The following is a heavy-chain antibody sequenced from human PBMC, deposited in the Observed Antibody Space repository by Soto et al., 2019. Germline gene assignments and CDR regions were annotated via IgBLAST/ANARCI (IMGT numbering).Heavy chain of an antibody. CDR3: AKEGYCSGGSCRLYYYYYMDV. J-gene: IGHJ6*03. CDR2: ISGSGGST. Sequence: GGSLRLSCAASGFTFSSYAMSWVRQAPGKGLEWVSAISGSGGSTYYADSVKGRFTISRDNSKNTLYLQMNSLRAEDTAVYYCAKEGYCSGGSCRLYYYYYMDVRGKRTTVTVSS. CDR1: GFTFSSYA. V-gene: IGHV3-23*01. D-gene: IGHD2-15*01.